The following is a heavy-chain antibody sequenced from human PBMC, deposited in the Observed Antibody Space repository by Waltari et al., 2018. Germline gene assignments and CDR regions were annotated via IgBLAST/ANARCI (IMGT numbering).Heavy chain of an antibody. Sequence: EVQLVESGGGLIQPGGSLRLSCAASGFTVSSNYMSWVRQAPGKGLEWVSVIYSGGSTYYADSVKGRFTISRDNSKNTLYLQMNSLRAEDTAVYYCARVGGDGYRDWYYYYGMDVWGQGTTVTVSS. V-gene: IGHV3-53*01. CDR1: GFTVSSNY. CDR3: ARVGGDGYRDWYYYYGMDV. D-gene: IGHD3-16*01. J-gene: IGHJ6*02. CDR2: IYSGGST.